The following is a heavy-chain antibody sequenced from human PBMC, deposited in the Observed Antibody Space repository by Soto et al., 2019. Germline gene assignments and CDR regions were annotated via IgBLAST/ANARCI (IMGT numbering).Heavy chain of an antibody. D-gene: IGHD2-2*01. CDR2: MNPNSGGT. V-gene: IGHV1-2*02. Sequence: ASVMGYWKASGYTFTGYCMHWVRQAPGQGLEWMGWMNPNSGGTNYAQKFQGRVTMTRETSISTSYMELSRLRSDDTAVYYCARDADIVVVPASHLPGGYWAQGTLDTVSS. CDR1: GYTFTGYC. CDR3: ARDADIVVVPASHLPGGY. J-gene: IGHJ4*02.